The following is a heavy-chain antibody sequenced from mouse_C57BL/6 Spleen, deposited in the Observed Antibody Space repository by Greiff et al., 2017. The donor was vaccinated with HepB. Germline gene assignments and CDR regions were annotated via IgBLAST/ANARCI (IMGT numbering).Heavy chain of an antibody. J-gene: IGHJ2*01. V-gene: IGHV3-6*01. CDR2: ISYDGSN. Sequence: DVKLQESGPGLVKPSQSLSLTCSVTGYSIPSGYYWNWIRQFPGNKLERMGYISYDGSNNYNPSLKNRISITRDTSKNQFFLKLNSVTTEDTATYYCARRGSSYYFDYWGQGTTLTVSS. CDR1: GYSIPSGYY. CDR3: ARRGSSYYFDY.